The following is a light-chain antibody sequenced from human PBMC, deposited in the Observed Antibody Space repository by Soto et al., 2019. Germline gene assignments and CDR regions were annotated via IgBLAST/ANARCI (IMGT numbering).Light chain of an antibody. V-gene: IGKV3-20*01. CDR3: QQYGSS. CDR2: GAS. CDR1: QSVSSSY. J-gene: IGKJ4*01. Sequence: EIVLPQSPATLSFSPGERATLSCRASQSVSSSYLAWYQQKPGQAPRLLIYGASSRATGIPDRFSGSGSGTDFTLTISRLEPEDFAVYYCQQYGSSFGGGTKVDIK.